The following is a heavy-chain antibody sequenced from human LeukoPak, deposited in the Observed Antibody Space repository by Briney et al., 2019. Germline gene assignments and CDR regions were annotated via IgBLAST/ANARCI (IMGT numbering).Heavy chain of an antibody. Sequence: SETLSLTCTVAGGSISGYYWNWIRQSPGKGLEGIGYVFYSGTTKYNPSPERRVTMSVDTSQNQFSLKLSSVTAADTAVYYCARHESSWYLYNRFDPWGQGIQVTVSS. CDR2: VFYSGTT. D-gene: IGHD3-22*01. J-gene: IGHJ5*02. CDR1: GGSISGYY. V-gene: IGHV4-59*08. CDR3: ARHESSWYLYNRFDP.